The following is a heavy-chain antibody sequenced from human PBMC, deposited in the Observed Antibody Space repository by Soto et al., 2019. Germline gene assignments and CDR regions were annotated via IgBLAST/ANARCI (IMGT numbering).Heavy chain of an antibody. CDR2: ITWNSVAL. V-gene: IGHV3-9*01. J-gene: IGHJ4*02. Sequence: VQLVESGGGLVRPGGSLRLSCAASGFTFDDHAMHSVRQAPGKGLEWISAITWNSVALDYADAVKGRFTISRDNAKNSLYLQMNSLRPEDTALYYCAKERVRDFDGWGQGTLVTVSS. D-gene: IGHD3-9*01. CDR1: GFTFDDHA. CDR3: AKERVRDFDG.